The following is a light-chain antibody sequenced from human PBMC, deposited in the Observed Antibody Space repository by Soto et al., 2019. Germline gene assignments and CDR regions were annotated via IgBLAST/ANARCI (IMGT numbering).Light chain of an antibody. CDR2: AAS. J-gene: IGKJ3*01. CDR3: QQRGT. V-gene: IGKV1-39*01. CDR1: QNINTY. Sequence: DIQMTQSPSSLSASVGDRVTITCRASQNINTYLNWYQQKPGKAPKLLIFAASSLQSGVPSRFSGSGSRTDFTLTISSLEPEDLAVYYCQQRGTFGPGTKVDIK.